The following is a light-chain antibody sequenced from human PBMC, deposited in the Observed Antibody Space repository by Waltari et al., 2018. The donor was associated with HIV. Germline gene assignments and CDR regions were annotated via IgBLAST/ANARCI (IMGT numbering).Light chain of an antibody. CDR3: HSYDTSHQV. J-gene: IGLJ2*01. Sequence: NFMLTQPHSMSESPGKTVTISCTRSSGSIASNNGQRYQKRPGSAPTTVIYDDNERPSGVPDRFSGSIDRSSNSASLTISGLKTEDEADYSCHSYDTSHQVFGGGTKLTVV. CDR2: DDN. CDR1: SGSIASNN. V-gene: IGLV6-57*04.